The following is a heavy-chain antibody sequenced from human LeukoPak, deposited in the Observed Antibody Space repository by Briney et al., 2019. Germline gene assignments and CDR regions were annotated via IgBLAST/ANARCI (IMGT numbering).Heavy chain of an antibody. CDR2: VYYTGST. CDR1: DGSINTISDY. CDR3: ARWVNYDYVWGSYNYYYYYMDV. J-gene: IGHJ6*03. Sequence: SETLSLTCSVSDGSINTISDYWGWVRQPPGKGLEWIGSVYYTGSTYYNAPFKSRVTISIDTSKNQYSLSLSSVTAADTAVYYCARWVNYDYVWGSYNYYYYYMDVWGKGTTVTVSS. V-gene: IGHV4-39*07. D-gene: IGHD3-16*01.